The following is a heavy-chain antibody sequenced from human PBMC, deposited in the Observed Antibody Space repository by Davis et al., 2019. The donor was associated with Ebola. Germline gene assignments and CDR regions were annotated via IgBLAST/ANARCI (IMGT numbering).Heavy chain of an antibody. D-gene: IGHD6-13*01. CDR1: GGSFTDYF. CDR3: ARALPRAAAQVGWFDP. V-gene: IGHV4-34*01. J-gene: IGHJ5*02. Sequence: SETLSLTCAVYGGSFTDYFWSWIRQPPGKGLEWIGETSHHPDYTNYSPSFGGRVTISVDSSKNQFSLKLSSVTAADTAVYYCARALPRAAAQVGWFDPWGQGTLVTVSS. CDR2: TSHHPDYT.